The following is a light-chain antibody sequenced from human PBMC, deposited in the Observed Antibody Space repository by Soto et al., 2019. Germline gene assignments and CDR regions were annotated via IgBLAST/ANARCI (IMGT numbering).Light chain of an antibody. CDR3: QQYDNSFT. Sequence: EIVLTQSPGTLSLSPGETATLSFSASQSVSSSYVAWYQHKPGQAPRLLISGASNSAAGIPDRFSGSGSGTDFTLTISRLEPEDFAVYCWQQYDNSFTFGGGTKVDIK. CDR2: GAS. J-gene: IGKJ4*01. V-gene: IGKV3-20*01. CDR1: QSVSSSY.